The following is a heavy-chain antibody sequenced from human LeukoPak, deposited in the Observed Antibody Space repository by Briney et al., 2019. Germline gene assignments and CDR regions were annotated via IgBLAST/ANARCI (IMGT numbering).Heavy chain of an antibody. J-gene: IGHJ4*02. CDR1: GGSISGYY. CDR2: IYYSGST. V-gene: IGHV4-31*03. Sequence: TSGTLSLTCTVSGGSISGYYWSWIRQHPGKGLEWIGYIYYSGSTYYNPSLKSRVSIAVDTSKNQFSLKLSSVTAADTAVYYCARVWYYGSGSFPGILDYWGQGTLVTVSS. D-gene: IGHD3-10*01. CDR3: ARVWYYGSGSFPGILDY.